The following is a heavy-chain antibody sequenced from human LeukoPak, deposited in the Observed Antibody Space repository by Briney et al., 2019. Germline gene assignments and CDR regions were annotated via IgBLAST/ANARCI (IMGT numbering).Heavy chain of an antibody. CDR3: ASGQQLNY. D-gene: IGHD6-13*01. CDR1: GFTFDDYA. J-gene: IGHJ4*02. V-gene: IGHV3-9*01. CDR2: ISWKSGSI. Sequence: GGSLRLSCAASGFTFDDYAMHWVRQAPGKGLEWVSGISWKSGSIGYADSVKGRFTISRDNAKNSLYLQMNSLRAEDTAVYYCASGQQLNYWGQGTLVTVSS.